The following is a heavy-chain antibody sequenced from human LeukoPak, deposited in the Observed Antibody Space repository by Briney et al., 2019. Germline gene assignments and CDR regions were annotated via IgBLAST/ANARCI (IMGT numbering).Heavy chain of an antibody. CDR3: ARDWAGGPHDY. V-gene: IGHV3-66*01. CDR1: GFTVSRNY. J-gene: IGHJ4*02. Sequence: PGGSLRLSCAASGFTVSRNYMSWVRQAPGKGLEWVSVIYSGGDTYYADSVKGRFTISRDNAKNSLYLQMNSLRAEDTAVYYCARDWAGGPHDYWGQGTLVTVSS. CDR2: IYSGGDT. D-gene: IGHD3-10*01.